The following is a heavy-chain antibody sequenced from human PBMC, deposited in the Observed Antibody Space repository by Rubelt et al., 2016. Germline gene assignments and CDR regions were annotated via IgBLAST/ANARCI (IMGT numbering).Heavy chain of an antibody. J-gene: IGHJ6*02. Sequence: QVQLQQWGAGLLKPSETLSLTCAVYGGSVSGYYWSWIRQPPGKGLEWIGEITHSGSTNYNPSLKSRVTISVDTSKNQFSLMLSSVTAADTAVYYWARDLGWPHYSMDVWGQGTTVTVSS. CDR2: ITHSGST. CDR3: ARDLGWPHYSMDV. V-gene: IGHV4-34*01. CDR1: GGSVSGYY.